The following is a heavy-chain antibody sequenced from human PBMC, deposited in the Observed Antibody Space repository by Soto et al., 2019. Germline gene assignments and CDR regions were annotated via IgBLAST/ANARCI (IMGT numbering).Heavy chain of an antibody. D-gene: IGHD3-10*01. J-gene: IGHJ1*01. V-gene: IGHV2-5*02. Sequence: QITLKESGPTLVKPTQTLTLTCTFSGFLLSTSGVGVGWIRQPPGKALEWLALIYWDDGKRYSPSLKSRLTIAKDTSKNQVVLTMTNMDPVDTATYYCAHLVLLWFGELSAEYFQHWGQGTLVTVSS. CDR2: IYWDDGK. CDR1: GFLLSTSGVG. CDR3: AHLVLLWFGELSAEYFQH.